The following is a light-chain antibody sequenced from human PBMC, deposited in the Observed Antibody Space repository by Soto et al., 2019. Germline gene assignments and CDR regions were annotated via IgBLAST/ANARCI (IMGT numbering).Light chain of an antibody. CDR2: GAS. Sequence: EIVLTQSPGTLSLSPGERATLSCRASQSVSSSYLAWYQQKPGQSPRLLIYGASSRATGIPDRFSGSVSGTDFPLTISRLEPEDFAVYYCQQYGRSPCTFGQGTKLEIK. CDR1: QSVSSSY. CDR3: QQYGRSPCT. V-gene: IGKV3-20*01. J-gene: IGKJ2*02.